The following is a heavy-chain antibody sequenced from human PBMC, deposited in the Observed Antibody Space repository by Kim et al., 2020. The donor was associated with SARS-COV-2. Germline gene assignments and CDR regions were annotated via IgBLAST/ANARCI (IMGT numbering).Heavy chain of an antibody. J-gene: IGHJ4*02. CDR3: AKGPRGTMVRGVFDY. D-gene: IGHD3-10*01. V-gene: IGHV3-23*01. Sequence: DSVKCRFTISRDNSKNTLYLQMNSLRAEDTAVYYCAKGPRGTMVRGVFDYWGQGTLVTVSS.